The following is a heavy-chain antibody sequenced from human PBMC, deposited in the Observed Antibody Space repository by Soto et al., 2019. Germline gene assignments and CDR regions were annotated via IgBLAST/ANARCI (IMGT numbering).Heavy chain of an antibody. D-gene: IGHD1-26*01. Sequence: VQSGGEVKKPGTSVKVSCKASGYTFNSHGISWVRQAPGQGLEWMGWINTYSGKTNYAQKFQGRVTMTTTTPTNTTYLELRSLRSGDTAVYYCARGPGGATKPYYYYAMDVWGQGTPITVSS. J-gene: IGHJ6*01. CDR3: ARGPGGATKPYYYYAMDV. V-gene: IGHV1-18*04. CDR2: INTYSGKT. CDR1: GYTFNSHG.